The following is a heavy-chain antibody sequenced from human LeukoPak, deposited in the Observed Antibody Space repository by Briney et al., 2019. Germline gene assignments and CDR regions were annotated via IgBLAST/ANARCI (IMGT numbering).Heavy chain of an antibody. Sequence: TSETLSLTCTVSGGSISSSSYSWGWIRHPPVKGLEWIGSIYYSGSTYYNPSLKSRVTISVDTSKNQFSLKLSSVTAADTAVYYCARAVGDYWGQGTLVTVSS. V-gene: IGHV4-39*01. CDR1: GGSISSSSYS. D-gene: IGHD2-15*01. CDR2: IYYSGST. CDR3: ARAVGDY. J-gene: IGHJ4*02.